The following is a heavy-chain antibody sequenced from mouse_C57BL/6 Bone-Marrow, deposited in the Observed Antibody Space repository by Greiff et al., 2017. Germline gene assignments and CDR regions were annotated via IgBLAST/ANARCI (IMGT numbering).Heavy chain of an antibody. D-gene: IGHD2-1*01. V-gene: IGHV1-81*01. J-gene: IGHJ4*01. CDR2: IYPRSGNT. Sequence: QVQLQQSGAELARPGASVKLSCKASVYTFTSYGISWVKQRTGQGLEWIGEIYPRSGNTYYNEKFKGKATLTADKSSSTAYMELRSLTSEDSAVYFCAREGNYYSYYAMDYWGQGTSVTVSS. CDR3: AREGNYYSYYAMDY. CDR1: VYTFTSYG.